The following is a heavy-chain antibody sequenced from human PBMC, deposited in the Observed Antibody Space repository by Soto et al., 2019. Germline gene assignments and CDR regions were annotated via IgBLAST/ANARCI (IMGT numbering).Heavy chain of an antibody. Sequence: QVQLVQSGAEEKKPGATVKVSCKASGYTLTMYAMHWLRQAPGQRLEWMGWINAGNGNTKYSQKFQGRLTITRDTPASPAYLELSRLRSDGPAVYYCAGGGGSGLYIGSMGWFDPWGQGTLVTVSS. CDR2: INAGNGNT. V-gene: IGHV1-3*05. J-gene: IGHJ5*02. D-gene: IGHD6-19*01. CDR3: AGGGGSGLYIGSMGWFDP. CDR1: GYTLTMYA.